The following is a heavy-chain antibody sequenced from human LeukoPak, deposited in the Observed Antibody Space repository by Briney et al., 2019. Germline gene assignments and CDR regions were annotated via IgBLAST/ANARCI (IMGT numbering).Heavy chain of an antibody. J-gene: IGHJ3*01. CDR1: GGSISSSSYY. CDR3: ARRPGRYYYDSSGSDAFDL. D-gene: IGHD3-22*01. V-gene: IGHV4-39*01. CDR2: IYYSGST. Sequence: PSETLSLTCTVSGGSISSSSYYWGWIRQPPGKWLEWIGNIYYSGSTYYNPSLKSRVTISVDTSKHQFSLNLSSVTAADTAVYYCARRPGRYYYDSSGSDAFDLWGQGTLVTVSS.